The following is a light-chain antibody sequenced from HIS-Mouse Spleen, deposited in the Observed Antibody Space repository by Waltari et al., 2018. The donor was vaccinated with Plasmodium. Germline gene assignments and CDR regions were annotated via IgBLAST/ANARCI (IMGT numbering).Light chain of an antibody. J-gene: IGKJ5*01. CDR1: QSVSSY. CDR2: DAS. Sequence: EIVLTQSPATLSLSPGERATLSCRASQSVSSYLAWYQQKPGQAPRLLIDDASNRATGSPARFSGSGSGTDFTLTISSLEPEDFAVYYCQQRSNWPPTFGQGTRLEIK. CDR3: QQRSNWPPT. V-gene: IGKV3-11*01.